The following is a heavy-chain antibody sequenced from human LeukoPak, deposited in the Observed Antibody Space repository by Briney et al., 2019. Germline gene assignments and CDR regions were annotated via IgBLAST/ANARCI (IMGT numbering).Heavy chain of an antibody. CDR3: VTHPEGFRFFDY. Sequence: GGSLRLSCAASGFSFSDAWMSWVRQAPGKGLELVGRIKRKRDGGITDYATPVKGRFTISRDDSKNTLYLQMNSLKTADAAVYYCVTHPEGFRFFDYWGQGTLVTVSS. CDR2: IKRKRDGGIT. CDR1: GFSFSDAW. J-gene: IGHJ4*02. V-gene: IGHV3-15*01. D-gene: IGHD1-14*01.